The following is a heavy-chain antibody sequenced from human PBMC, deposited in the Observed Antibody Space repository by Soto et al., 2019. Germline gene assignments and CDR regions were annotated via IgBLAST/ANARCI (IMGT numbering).Heavy chain of an antibody. V-gene: IGHV3-23*01. J-gene: IGHJ6*02. CDR1: GFTFSSDA. CDR3: AKGGMVRGVIITLYYYYGMDV. CDR2: ISGSGGST. D-gene: IGHD3-10*01. Sequence: PGGSLRLSCAASGFTFSSDAMSWVRQAPGKGLEWVSAISGSGGSTYYADSVKGRFTISRDNSKNTLYLQMNSLRAEDTAVYYCAKGGMVRGVIITLYYYYGMDVWGQGTTVTVSS.